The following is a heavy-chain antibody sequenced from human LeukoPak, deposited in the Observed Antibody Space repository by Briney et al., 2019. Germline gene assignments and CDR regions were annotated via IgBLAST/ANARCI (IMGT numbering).Heavy chain of an antibody. CDR2: IWYDGSNK. D-gene: IGHD3-22*01. CDR3: ARGTQGYYDSSAYYDEYFQP. CDR1: GFTFSSYG. V-gene: IGHV3-33*01. Sequence: GGSLRLSCAASGFTFSSYGMHWVRQAPGKGLEWVAVIWYDGSNKYYADSVKGRFTISRDNSKNTLYLQMNSLRAADTAVYYCARGTQGYYDSSAYYDEYFQPWGPGNLVTVS. J-gene: IGHJ1*01.